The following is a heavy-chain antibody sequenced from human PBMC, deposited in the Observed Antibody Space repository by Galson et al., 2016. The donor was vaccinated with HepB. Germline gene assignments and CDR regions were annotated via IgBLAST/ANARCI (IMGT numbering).Heavy chain of an antibody. CDR2: ISDDGSKT. D-gene: IGHD3-3*01. J-gene: IGHJ4*02. CDR3: ARGGRGISGVELWCFDY. CDR1: GFTFNSYA. V-gene: IGHV3-30-3*01. Sequence: SLRLSCAASGFTFNSYAMHWVRQAPGKGLEWVAVISDDGSKTYFADSVKGRLSISRDNSKNTLSLQMNSLRPEDTAVYYCARGGRGISGVELWCFDYWGQGTLVPGSS.